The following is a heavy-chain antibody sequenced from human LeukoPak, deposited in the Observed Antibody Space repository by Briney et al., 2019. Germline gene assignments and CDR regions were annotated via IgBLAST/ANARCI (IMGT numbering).Heavy chain of an antibody. Sequence: ASVKVSCKASGYSFTNYAMNWVRQAPGQGLEWMGWINTNTGNPTYAQGFTGRFAFSLDTSVSTAYLQISSLKAEDTAVYYCARNNADGEGRFSYWGQGTLVTVSS. CDR1: GYSFTNYA. CDR3: ARNNADGEGRFSY. CDR2: INTNTGNP. V-gene: IGHV7-4-1*02. D-gene: IGHD3-10*01. J-gene: IGHJ4*02.